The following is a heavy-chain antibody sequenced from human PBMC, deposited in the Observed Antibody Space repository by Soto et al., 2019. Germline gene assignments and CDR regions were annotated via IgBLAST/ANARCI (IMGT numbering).Heavy chain of an antibody. J-gene: IGHJ4*02. V-gene: IGHV1-46*04. CDR1: GYTFTSYY. CDR3: ARASGGYCSGGRCYFDY. D-gene: IGHD2-15*01. CDR2: INPSGAGT. Sequence: QVQLVQSGAEVKKPGASVKLSCKASGYTFTSYYIHWVRQAPGQGLEWLGIINPSGAGTGYAQKLQGRVTITRDTSTNTVYMELSSLRSEDTAVYYCARASGGYCSGGRCYFDYWGQGTLVTVSS.